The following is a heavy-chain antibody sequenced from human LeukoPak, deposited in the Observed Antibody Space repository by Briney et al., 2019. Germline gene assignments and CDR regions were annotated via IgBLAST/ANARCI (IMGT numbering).Heavy chain of an antibody. Sequence: SQTLSLTCTVSGGSFSSGDYYWSWIRQPQGKGLEWIGSIYDSGSTYYNPSLKGRVTISVDTSKNQFSLKLSSVTAADTAVYYCAREIFGVANYYYYYYMDVWGKGTTVTVSS. CDR2: IYDSGST. CDR3: AREIFGVANYYYYYYMDV. CDR1: GGSFSSGDYY. J-gene: IGHJ6*03. V-gene: IGHV4-30-4*08. D-gene: IGHD3-3*01.